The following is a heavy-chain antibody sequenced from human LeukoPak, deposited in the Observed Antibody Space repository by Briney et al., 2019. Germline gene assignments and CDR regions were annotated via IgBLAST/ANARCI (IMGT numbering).Heavy chain of an antibody. Sequence: SETLSLTCTVSDGSFSSYYWSWIRQPPGKGLEWIGYIYYSGSSNYNPSLKSRVTISVDTSKNHFSLKLSSVTAADTAVYYCARLYSSSWLLYYYYYMDVWGKGTTVTISS. CDR3: ARLYSSSWLLYYYYYMDV. CDR2: IYYSGSS. V-gene: IGHV4-59*01. J-gene: IGHJ6*03. D-gene: IGHD6-13*01. CDR1: DGSFSSYY.